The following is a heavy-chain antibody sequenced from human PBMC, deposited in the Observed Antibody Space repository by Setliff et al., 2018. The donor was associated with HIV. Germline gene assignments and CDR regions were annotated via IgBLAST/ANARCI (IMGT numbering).Heavy chain of an antibody. CDR1: GYSFTSFG. J-gene: IGHJ5*02. CDR2: MSDYNRNT. D-gene: IGHD2-21*01. CDR3: ARGGPARVALLYWFDP. Sequence: GASVKVSCKASGYSFTSFGISWVRQAPGQGLEWVGWMSDYNRNTEHAEKFRGRVTLTKDISTSTAYMELRSLRLDDTAVYYCARGGPARVALLYWFDPWGQGTLVTVSS. V-gene: IGHV1-18*01.